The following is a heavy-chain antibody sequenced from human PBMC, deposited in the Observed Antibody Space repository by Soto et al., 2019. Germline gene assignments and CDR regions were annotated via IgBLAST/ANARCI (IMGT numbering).Heavy chain of an antibody. CDR2: IKEDGSEK. CDR1: GFTFSNSW. J-gene: IGHJ6*02. V-gene: IGHV3-7*03. Sequence: HPGGSLRLSCAASGFTFSNSWMSWVRQAPGKGLEWVANIKEDGSEKDYVDPVKGRFTITRDNAKNSLYLQMNNLRAEDTAVYFCTTKRFGMDVGGQGTTVTVSS. CDR3: TTKRFGMDV.